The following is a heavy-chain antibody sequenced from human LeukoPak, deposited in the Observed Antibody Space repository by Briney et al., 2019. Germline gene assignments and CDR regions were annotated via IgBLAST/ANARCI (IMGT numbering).Heavy chain of an antibody. CDR1: GGSISSYY. D-gene: IGHD2-2*01. Sequence: SETLSLTCTVSGGSISSYYWSWIRQPPGKGLEWIGYIYYSGSTNYNPSLKSRVTLSLDTSKNQFSLKLSSVTAADTAVYYCARGSVVPAASSEKHFDYWGQGTLVTVSS. CDR3: ARGSVVPAASSEKHFDY. J-gene: IGHJ4*02. V-gene: IGHV4-59*12. CDR2: IYYSGST.